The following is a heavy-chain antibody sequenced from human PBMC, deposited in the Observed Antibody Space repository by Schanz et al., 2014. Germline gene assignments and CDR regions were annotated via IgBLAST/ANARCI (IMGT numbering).Heavy chain of an antibody. CDR1: GGTFSSYT. CDR3: ARGRGFYDY. D-gene: IGHD3-10*01. Sequence: QVQLVQSGAEVKKPGSSVKVSCTASGGTFSSYTISWIRQAPGQGLEWMGRIIPVLAIADYAQKFQGRVTITADKSTSTASMDLSSLRSDDTTVYYCARGRGFYDYWGQGTLVTVSS. J-gene: IGHJ4*02. V-gene: IGHV1-69*02. CDR2: IIPVLAIA.